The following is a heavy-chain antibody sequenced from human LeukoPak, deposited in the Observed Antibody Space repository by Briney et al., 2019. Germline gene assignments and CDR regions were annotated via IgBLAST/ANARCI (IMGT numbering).Heavy chain of an antibody. CDR3: ARFPAFHRPGGY. Sequence: PGGSLRLSCAASGFTFSSYEMNWVRQAPGKGLEWVSYISSSGSTRHYADSVKGRFTISRDNAKNSVFLQMNSLRAEDTAVYYCARFPAFHRPGGYWGQGTLVTVSS. CDR2: ISSSGSTR. CDR1: GFTFSSYE. D-gene: IGHD3-3*02. J-gene: IGHJ4*02. V-gene: IGHV3-48*03.